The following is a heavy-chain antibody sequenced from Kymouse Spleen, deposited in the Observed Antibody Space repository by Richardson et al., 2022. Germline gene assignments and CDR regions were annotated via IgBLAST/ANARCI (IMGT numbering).Heavy chain of an antibody. Sequence: QVQLQQWGAGLLKPSETLSLTCAVYGGSFSGYYWSWIRQPPGKGLEWIGEINHSGSTNYNPSLKSRVTISVDTSKNQFSLKLSSVTAADTAVYYCARGWYSSSPYFDYWGQGTLVTVSS. CDR1: GGSFSGYY. J-gene: IGHJ4*02. CDR3: ARGWYSSSPYFDY. D-gene: IGHD6-6*01. CDR2: INHSGST. V-gene: IGHV4-34*01.